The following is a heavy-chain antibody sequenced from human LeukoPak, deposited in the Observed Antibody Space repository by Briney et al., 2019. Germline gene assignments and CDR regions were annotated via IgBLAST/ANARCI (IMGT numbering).Heavy chain of an antibody. CDR1: GFTFGGYG. CDR3: TGYNNDPLDF. Sequence: PGGSLRLSCAGSGFTFGGYGMHWFRQTPGKGLEWVAVIAYDGSRAFYADSVKGRFTISRDNSKNTMSVQMDDLRAEDTAVYYCTGYNNDPLDFRGQGNPGTVS. D-gene: IGHD5-12*01. V-gene: IGHV3-33*03. CDR2: IAYDGSRA. J-gene: IGHJ4*01.